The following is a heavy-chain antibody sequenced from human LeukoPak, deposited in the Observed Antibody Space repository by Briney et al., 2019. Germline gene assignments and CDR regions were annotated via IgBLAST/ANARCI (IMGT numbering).Heavy chain of an antibody. Sequence: SETLSLTCTVSGGSISSSTYHWAWIRQPPGKGLEWMGSIYYTGTTYYNPSLKSRVTPSVDTSKNQFSLKVNSVTAADTAVYYCASDLKWGQGTLVIVSS. V-gene: IGHV4-39*01. J-gene: IGHJ4*02. CDR2: IYYTGTT. CDR1: GGSISSSTYH. CDR3: ASDLK.